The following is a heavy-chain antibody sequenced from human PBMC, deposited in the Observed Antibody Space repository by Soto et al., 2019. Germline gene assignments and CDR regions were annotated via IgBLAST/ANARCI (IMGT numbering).Heavy chain of an antibody. Sequence: PGGSLRLSCAASGFTVSSNYMSWVRQAPGKGLEWVSVIYSGGSTYYADSVKGRFTISRDNSKNTLYLQMDSLRAEDTAVYYCASTQEGYYYDLVAFDTWGQGTTVTVSS. CDR2: IYSGGST. J-gene: IGHJ3*02. V-gene: IGHV3-53*01. D-gene: IGHD3-22*01. CDR3: ASTQEGYYYDLVAFDT. CDR1: GFTVSSNY.